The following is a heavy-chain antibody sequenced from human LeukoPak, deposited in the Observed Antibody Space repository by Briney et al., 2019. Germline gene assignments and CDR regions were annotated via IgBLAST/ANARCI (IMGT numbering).Heavy chain of an antibody. D-gene: IGHD3-10*01. CDR2: MNPNSGNT. V-gene: IGHV1-8*01. CDR3: ARRGWGVEANDY. CDR1: GYTFTSYD. Sequence: ASVKVSCKASGYTFTSYDINWVRQATGQGLEWMGWMNPNSGNTGYAQKFQGRVTMTRNTSISTAYMELSSLRSEDTAVYYCARRGWGVEANDYWGQGTLVTVYS. J-gene: IGHJ4*02.